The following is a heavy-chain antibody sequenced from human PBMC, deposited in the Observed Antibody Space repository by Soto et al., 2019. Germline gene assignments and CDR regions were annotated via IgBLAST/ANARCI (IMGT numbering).Heavy chain of an antibody. CDR1: GFPFSSYV. Sequence: GGSMRLSWPASGFPFSSYVMSWVRQAPGKGLEWVSGMSGVGSNTFYADSVKDRFTISRDNSKNTLFLQMNSMGAEDTAVYYCAKDSNKYSSTLRGRYFDYWGQGIGVTVSS. D-gene: IGHD2-2*01. J-gene: IGHJ4*02. V-gene: IGHV3-23*01. CDR3: AKDSNKYSSTLRGRYFDY. CDR2: MSGVGSNT.